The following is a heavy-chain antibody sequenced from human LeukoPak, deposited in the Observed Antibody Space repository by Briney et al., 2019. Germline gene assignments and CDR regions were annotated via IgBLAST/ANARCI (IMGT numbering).Heavy chain of an antibody. CDR1: GFTFTRNC. CDR2: IPHDGSNA. J-gene: IGHJ5*02. Sequence: GRSLRLSCVPSGFTFTRNCMHWVRQAPGKGLEWVAAIPHDGSNALYADSVKGRFTISRDDSKNTQYLQMNSLRIEDSAMYYCATGSDYYYASWGRGTLVTVSS. CDR3: ATGSDYYYAS. V-gene: IGHV3-30*03. D-gene: IGHD3-3*01.